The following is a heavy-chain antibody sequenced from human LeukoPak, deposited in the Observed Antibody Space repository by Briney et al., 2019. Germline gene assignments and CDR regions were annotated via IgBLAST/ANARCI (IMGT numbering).Heavy chain of an antibody. CDR2: IYHSGST. Sequence: KPSGTLSLTCAVSGGSISSSNWWSWVRQPPGKGLEWIGEIYHSGSTNYNPSLKSRVTISVDTSKDQFSLKLSSVTAADTAVYYCARIPRDMYGSGSYYNWFDPWGQGTLVTVSS. V-gene: IGHV4-4*02. D-gene: IGHD3-10*01. CDR1: GGSISSSNW. J-gene: IGHJ5*02. CDR3: ARIPRDMYGSGSYYNWFDP.